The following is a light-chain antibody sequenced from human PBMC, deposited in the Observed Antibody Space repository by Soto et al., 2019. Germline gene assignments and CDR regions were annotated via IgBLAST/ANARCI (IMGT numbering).Light chain of an antibody. J-gene: IGKJ2*01. V-gene: IGKV1-5*01. CDR3: QQLKSYPYT. Sequence: DIQMTQSPSTLSASVGDRVTITCRASQSVSTWLAWYQQKPAKAPKILIHDASSLESGVPSRFSGSASGTEFTLIINSLQAEDFATYYCQQLKSYPYTFGQGTNLEIK. CDR2: DAS. CDR1: QSVSTW.